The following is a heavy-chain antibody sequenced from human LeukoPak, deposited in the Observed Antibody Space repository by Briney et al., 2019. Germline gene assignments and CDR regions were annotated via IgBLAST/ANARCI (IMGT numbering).Heavy chain of an antibody. CDR2: ISYDGSYQ. CDR1: GFTFSAYG. CDR3: ARERRRDGYNYKDY. J-gene: IGHJ4*02. D-gene: IGHD5-24*01. Sequence: PGGSLRLSCAVSGFTFSAYGMHWVRQAPGKGLEWVAVISYDGSYQAYADSVKGRFTVSRDSSKNTLYLQLNCLRPEDTGLYYCARERRRDGYNYKDYWGQGTQVSVSS. V-gene: IGHV3-30*04.